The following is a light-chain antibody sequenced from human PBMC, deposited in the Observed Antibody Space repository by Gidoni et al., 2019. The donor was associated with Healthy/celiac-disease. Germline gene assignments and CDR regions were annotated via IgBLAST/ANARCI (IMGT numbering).Light chain of an antibody. CDR3: QQYNSYST. V-gene: IGKV1-5*03. Sequence: DIQMTQSPSTLSASVGDRVTTTCRASQSISSWLAWYQQKPGKAPKLLIYKASSLESGVPSRFSGSGSGTEFTLTISSLQPDDFATYYCQQYNSYSTFGQXTKVEIK. J-gene: IGKJ1*01. CDR2: KAS. CDR1: QSISSW.